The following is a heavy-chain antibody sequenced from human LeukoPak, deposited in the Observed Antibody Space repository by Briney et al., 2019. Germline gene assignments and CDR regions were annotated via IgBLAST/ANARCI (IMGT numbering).Heavy chain of an antibody. CDR1: GFTFSSYA. J-gene: IGHJ4*02. CDR3: ARTSYGDYTIDY. CDR2: ISYDGSNK. Sequence: GGSLRLSCAASGFTFSSYAMHWVRQAPGKGLEWVAVISYDGSNKYYADSVKGRFTISRDNSKNTLYLQMNSLRAEDTAVYYCARTSYGDYTIDYWGQGTLVTVSS. D-gene: IGHD4-17*01. V-gene: IGHV3-30-3*01.